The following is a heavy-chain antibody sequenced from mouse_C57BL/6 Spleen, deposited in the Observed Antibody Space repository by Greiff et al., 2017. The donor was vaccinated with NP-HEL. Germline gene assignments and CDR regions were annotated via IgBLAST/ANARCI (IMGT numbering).Heavy chain of an antibody. V-gene: IGHV5-17*01. Sequence: EVQLVESGGGLVKPGGSLKLSCAASGYTFSDYGMHWVRQAPEKGLEWVAYISSGSSTIYYADTVKGRFTISRDNAKNTPFLQMTSLRSEDTAMYYCARSHYSNPYAMDYWGQGTSVTVSS. CDR2: ISSGSSTI. CDR1: GYTFSDYG. D-gene: IGHD2-5*01. J-gene: IGHJ4*01. CDR3: ARSHYSNPYAMDY.